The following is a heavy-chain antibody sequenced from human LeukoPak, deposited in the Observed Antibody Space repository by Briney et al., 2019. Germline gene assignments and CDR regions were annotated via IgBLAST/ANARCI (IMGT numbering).Heavy chain of an antibody. Sequence: PGGSLRLSCAASGLTFSSYAMHWVRQAPGKGLEYVSAISSNGGSTYYANSVKGRFTISRDNSKNALYLQMGSLRAEDMAVYYCASGLAFDYWGQGTLVTVSS. D-gene: IGHD3/OR15-3a*01. CDR2: ISSNGGST. V-gene: IGHV3-64*01. J-gene: IGHJ4*02. CDR1: GLTFSSYA. CDR3: ASGLAFDY.